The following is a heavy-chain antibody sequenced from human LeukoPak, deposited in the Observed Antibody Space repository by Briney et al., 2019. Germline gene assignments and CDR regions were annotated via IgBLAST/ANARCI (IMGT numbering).Heavy chain of an antibody. J-gene: IGHJ3*02. CDR2: INSDGSST. D-gene: IGHD1-26*01. CDR3: ARGKGWANLAFDI. Sequence: GGSLRLSCAASGFRFNTYWMHWVRQAPGKGLVWVSRINSDGSSTSYADSVKGRFTISRDNAKNTLYLQMNSLRAEDTAVYYCARGKGWANLAFDIWGQGTMVTVSS. CDR1: GFRFNTYW. V-gene: IGHV3-74*01.